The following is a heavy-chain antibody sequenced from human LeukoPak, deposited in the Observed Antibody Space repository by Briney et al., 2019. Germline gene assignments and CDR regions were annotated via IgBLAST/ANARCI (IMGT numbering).Heavy chain of an antibody. J-gene: IGHJ4*02. CDR1: GFIFINYD. CDR3: ARSVGGTAADLDY. Sequence: GGSLRLSCAASGFIFINYDMNWVRQAPGKGLEWVAYISPSGATISYADSVKGRFTISRDKAKNSLYLQMNSLRDDDTAVYYCARSVGGTAADLDYWGQGTLVTVSS. V-gene: IGHV3-48*02. CDR2: ISPSGATI. D-gene: IGHD1-26*01.